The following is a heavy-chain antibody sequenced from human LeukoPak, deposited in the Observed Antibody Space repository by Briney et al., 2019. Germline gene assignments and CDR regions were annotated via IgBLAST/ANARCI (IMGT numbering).Heavy chain of an antibody. D-gene: IGHD5-18*01. Sequence: ASVKVSCKASGYIFTSYPIHWVRQAPGQRLEWMGWINTGNGNTKYSQKFEGRVTVTRDASATAAYMELSSLRSEDTAVYYCARDRAMADYWGQGTLVTVSS. V-gene: IGHV1-3*04. CDR1: GYIFTSYP. J-gene: IGHJ4*02. CDR2: INTGNGNT. CDR3: ARDRAMADY.